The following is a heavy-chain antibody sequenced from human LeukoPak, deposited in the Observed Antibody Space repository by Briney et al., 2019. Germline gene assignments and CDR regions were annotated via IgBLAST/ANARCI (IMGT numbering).Heavy chain of an antibody. D-gene: IGHD3-3*01. Sequence: ASVKVSCKASGFNFTNYGISWVRQAPGQGLEWMGWISTYNGNTNYAQKFQGRVTITADESTSTAYMELSSLRSEDTAVYYCARAPDGFYYFDYWGQGTLVTVSS. CDR1: GFNFTNYG. J-gene: IGHJ4*02. CDR2: ISTYNGNT. V-gene: IGHV1-18*01. CDR3: ARAPDGFYYFDY.